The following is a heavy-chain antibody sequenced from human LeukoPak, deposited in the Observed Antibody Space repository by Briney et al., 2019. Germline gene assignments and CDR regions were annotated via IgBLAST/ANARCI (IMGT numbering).Heavy chain of an antibody. CDR3: ARVLVGFDNWFDP. Sequence: PSETLSLTCTVSSYSISSGYYWGWIRQPPGKGLEWIGSIYHSGNTYYNPSLKSRVTISVDTSKNQFSLKLSSVTAADTAVYYCARVLVGFDNWFDPWGQGTLVTVSS. D-gene: IGHD3-10*01. CDR2: IYHSGNT. CDR1: SYSISSGYY. V-gene: IGHV4-38-2*02. J-gene: IGHJ5*02.